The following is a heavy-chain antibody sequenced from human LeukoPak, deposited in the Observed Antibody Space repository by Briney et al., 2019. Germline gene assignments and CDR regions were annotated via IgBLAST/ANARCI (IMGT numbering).Heavy chain of an antibody. J-gene: IGHJ6*03. CDR3: ARKGWSPRYYYMDV. CDR2: ISYGGTT. D-gene: IGHD2-15*01. V-gene: IGHV4-59*01. CDR1: GGSLSSYY. Sequence: SETLSLTCTVSGGSLSSYYWSWIRQPPGKGLEWIGYISYGGTTNYNPSLKSRVTISLVTSKNQFSLKLSSVTAADTAVYYCARKGWSPRYYYMDVWGKGTTVIVSS.